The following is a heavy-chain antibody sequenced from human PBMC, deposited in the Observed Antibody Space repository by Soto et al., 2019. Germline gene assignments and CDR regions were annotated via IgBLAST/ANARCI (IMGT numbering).Heavy chain of an antibody. CDR3: VKYSKPVG. D-gene: IGHD1-26*01. CDR2: IDKDGIRT. Sequence: PGGVPRLSCAASGFIFHNYTMHWFRQAPGKGLEYVSTIDKDGIRTYYADSVKGRFTISRDNPKSTLYLEMRNLRLEDTAVYYCVKYSKPVGWGQGALVTVSS. V-gene: IGHV3-64D*06. CDR1: GFIFHNYT. J-gene: IGHJ4*02.